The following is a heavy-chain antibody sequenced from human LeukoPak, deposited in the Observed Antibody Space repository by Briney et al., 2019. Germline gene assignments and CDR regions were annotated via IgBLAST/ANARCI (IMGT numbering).Heavy chain of an antibody. CDR3: ARDLILYRERVVIANCYGMDV. CDR1: GFTFSSYS. CDR2: ISSSSYI. D-gene: IGHD3-3*01. V-gene: IGHV3-21*01. J-gene: IGHJ6*02. Sequence: GGSLRLSCAASGFTFSSYSMNWVRQAPGKGLEWVSSISSSSYIYYADSVKGRFTISRDNAKNSLYLQMNSLRAEDTAVYYCARDLILYRERVVIANCYGMDVWGQGTTVTVSS.